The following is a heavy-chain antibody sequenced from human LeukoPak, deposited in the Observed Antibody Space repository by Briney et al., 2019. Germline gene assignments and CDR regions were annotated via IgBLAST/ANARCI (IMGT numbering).Heavy chain of an antibody. Sequence: SETLSLTCTVSGGSISSYYWSWIRQPPGKGLEWIGYIYYSGSTNYNPSLKSRVTISVDTSKNQFSLKPSSVTAADTAVYYCARGVRGGLDYWGQGTLVTVSS. D-gene: IGHD3-16*01. CDR3: ARGVRGGLDY. CDR2: IYYSGST. V-gene: IGHV4-59*01. CDR1: GGSISSYY. J-gene: IGHJ4*02.